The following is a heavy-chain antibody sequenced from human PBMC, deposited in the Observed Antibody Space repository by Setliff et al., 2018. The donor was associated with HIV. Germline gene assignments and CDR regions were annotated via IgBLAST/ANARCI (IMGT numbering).Heavy chain of an antibody. D-gene: IGHD3-10*01. V-gene: IGHV3-30*18. J-gene: IGHJ4*02. CDR3: AQIYFGGAHFR. CDR2: ISYDGSGK. Sequence: PGGSLRLSCEGSGFSFSTYGMHWVRQAPGKGLEWLASISYDGSGKYYADSVEDRFTISRDNSKTTLSLQMNSLRGEDTAIYYCAQIYFGGAHFRWGQGTLVTVSS. CDR1: GFSFSTYG.